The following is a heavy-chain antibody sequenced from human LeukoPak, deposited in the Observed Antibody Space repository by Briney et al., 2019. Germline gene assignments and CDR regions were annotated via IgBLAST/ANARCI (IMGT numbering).Heavy chain of an antibody. CDR3: ARDSCSSTSCRRKFDN. D-gene: IGHD2-2*01. CDR2: IYYSGST. CDR1: GGSITSSNYF. V-gene: IGHV4-39*07. J-gene: IGHJ4*02. Sequence: SETLSLTCTVSGGSITSSNYFWGWIRQSPGKGLEWVGSIYYSGSTYYNPSLKSRVTISVETSKIQFSLKLSSVTAADSAVYYCARDSCSSTSCRRKFDNWGQGTLVTVSS.